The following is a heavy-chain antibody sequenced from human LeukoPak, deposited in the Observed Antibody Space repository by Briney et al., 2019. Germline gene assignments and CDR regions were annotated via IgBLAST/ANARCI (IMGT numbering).Heavy chain of an antibody. D-gene: IGHD3-22*01. CDR2: ISNSASAT. CDR3: ARGGNYYDSSGYYHRGGAFDI. Sequence: PGGSLRLSCAASGFTFSDYYMSWIRQAPGKGLEWVSHISNSASATYYADSVKGRFTISRDNAKNSLYLQMNSLRAEDTAVYYCARGGNYYDSSGYYHRGGAFDIWGQGTMVTVSS. V-gene: IGHV3-11*04. CDR1: GFTFSDYY. J-gene: IGHJ3*02.